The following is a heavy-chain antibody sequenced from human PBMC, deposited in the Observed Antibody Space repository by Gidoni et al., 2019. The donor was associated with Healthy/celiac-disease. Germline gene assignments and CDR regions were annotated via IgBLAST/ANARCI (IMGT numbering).Heavy chain of an antibody. V-gene: IGHV3-30*03. J-gene: IGHJ3*02. Sequence: QVQLVESGGGVVQPGRSLRLSCAASGFTFSSYGMHWVRQAPGKGLEWVAVISYDGSNKYYADSVKGRFTISRDNSKNTLYLQMNSLRAEDTAVYYCARGKQLYRVWCAFDIWGQGTMVTVSS. CDR2: ISYDGSNK. CDR3: ARGKQLYRVWCAFDI. CDR1: GFTFSSYG. D-gene: IGHD6-13*01.